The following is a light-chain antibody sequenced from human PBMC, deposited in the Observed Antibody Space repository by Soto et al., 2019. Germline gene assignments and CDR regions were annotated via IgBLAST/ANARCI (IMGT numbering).Light chain of an antibody. CDR1: HSNIGSKT. J-gene: IGLJ1*01. CDR2: SND. V-gene: IGLV1-44*01. CDR3: AAGDDRRHGV. Sequence: QSVLTQPPSASGTPGQTVTISCSGSHSNIGSKTVTWYQQFPGTAPKLLIYSNDQRPSVVPDRFSGSKSGTSASLAISDLQAEDEADYYCAAGDDRRHGVFGTGTKVTVL.